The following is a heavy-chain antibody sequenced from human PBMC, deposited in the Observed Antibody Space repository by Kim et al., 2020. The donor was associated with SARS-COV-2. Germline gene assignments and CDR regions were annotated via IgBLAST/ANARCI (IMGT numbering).Heavy chain of an antibody. D-gene: IGHD3-10*01. CDR1: GFTFSSYA. CDR2: ISGSGGST. Sequence: GGSLRLSCAASGFTFSSYAMSWVRQAPGKGLEWVSAISGSGGSTYYADSVKGRFTISRDNSKNTLYLQMNSLRAEDTAVYYCAKAGITYYYGSGSYSDYFDYWGQGTLVTVSS. CDR3: AKAGITYYYGSGSYSDYFDY. J-gene: IGHJ4*02. V-gene: IGHV3-23*01.